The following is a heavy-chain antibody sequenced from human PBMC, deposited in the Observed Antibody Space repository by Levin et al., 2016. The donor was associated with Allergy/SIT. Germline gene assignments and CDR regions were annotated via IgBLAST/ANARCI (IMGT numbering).Heavy chain of an antibody. D-gene: IGHD2-15*01. Sequence: KVSCKGSGYTFTSNWISWVRQVPGKGLEWMGRIDPSDSYTNYNPSFQGHVTISADRSISTAYLQWSSLKASDTAIYYCARAAFCSGDGCYSDYFDYWGQGTLLTVSS. CDR2: IDPSDSYT. J-gene: IGHJ4*02. CDR3: ARAAFCSGDGCYSDYFDY. V-gene: IGHV5-10-1*01. CDR1: GYTFTSNW.